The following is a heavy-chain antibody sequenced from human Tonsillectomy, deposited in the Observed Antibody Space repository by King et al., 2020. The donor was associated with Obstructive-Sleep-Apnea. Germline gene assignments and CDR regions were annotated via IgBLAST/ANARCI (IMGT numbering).Heavy chain of an antibody. CDR2: ISGHNGDT. J-gene: IGHJ4*02. V-gene: IGHV1-18*04. D-gene: IGHD3-10*01. Sequence: QLVQSGPEVKKPGASVKVSCKTSGYAFSTYGVSWVRQAPGQGLEWMGWISGHNGDTQYAQRLQDRVTMTTDTTTDKAYMELRSLRSDDTAVYYCARDRYYGEFDYWGQGTLVTVSS. CDR3: ARDRYYGEFDY. CDR1: GYAFSTYG.